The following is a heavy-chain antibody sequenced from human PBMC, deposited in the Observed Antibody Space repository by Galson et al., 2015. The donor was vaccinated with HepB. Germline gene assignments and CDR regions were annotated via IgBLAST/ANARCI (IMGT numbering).Heavy chain of an antibody. V-gene: IGHV3-48*02. CDR1: GFTFSSYS. CDR2: ISSSSSTI. CDR3: ARDFAWELLRRGAFDI. D-gene: IGHD1-26*01. J-gene: IGHJ3*02. Sequence: SLRLSCAASGFTFSSYSMNWVRQAPGKGLEWVSYISSSSSTIYYTDSAKGRFTISRDNAKNSLYLQMNSLRDEDTAVYYCARDFAWELLRRGAFDIWGQGTMVTVSS.